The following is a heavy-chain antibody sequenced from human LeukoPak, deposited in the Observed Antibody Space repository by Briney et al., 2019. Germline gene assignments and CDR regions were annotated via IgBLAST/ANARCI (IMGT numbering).Heavy chain of an antibody. CDR3: ARAAYSGSYHSDY. Sequence: PSETLSLTCTVSGGSVNSGSYYWNWIRQPPGKGLEWIGYIYYSGSTNYNPSLKSRVTISVNTSKNQFSLKLSSVTAADTAVYYCARAAYSGSYHSDYWGQGTLVTVSS. J-gene: IGHJ4*02. V-gene: IGHV4-61*01. D-gene: IGHD1-26*01. CDR2: IYYSGST. CDR1: GGSVNSGSYY.